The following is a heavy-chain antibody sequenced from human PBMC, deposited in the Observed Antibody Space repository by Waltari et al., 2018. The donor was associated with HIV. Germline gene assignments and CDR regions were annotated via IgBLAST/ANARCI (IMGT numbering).Heavy chain of an antibody. D-gene: IGHD3-22*01. CDR2: IIPLFGEA. CDR3: ARVPDRSGYQRYAMDV. J-gene: IGHJ6*02. Sequence: QVQLVQSGAEVKKPGSSVKVSCKASGGTVSSSDISWVRQAPGQGLEWMGAIIPLFGEANYAQKFQGRLTITADESTSTAYRELSSLRSEDTAVYYCARVPDRSGYQRYAMDVWGQGTTVTVS. CDR1: GGTVSSSD. V-gene: IGHV1-69*01.